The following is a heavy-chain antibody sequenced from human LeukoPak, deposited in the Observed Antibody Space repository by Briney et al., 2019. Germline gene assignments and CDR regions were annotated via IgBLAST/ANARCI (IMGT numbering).Heavy chain of an antibody. V-gene: IGHV1-69*04. CDR2: IIPILGIA. D-gene: IGHD3-22*01. J-gene: IGHJ4*02. CDR1: GGTFSSYA. Sequence: ASVKVSCTASGGTFSSYAISWVRQAPGQGLEWMGRIIPILGIANYAQTFQGRVTITADKSTSTAYMELSSLRSEDTAVYYCARGGPYYYDSSFDYWGQGTLVTVSS. CDR3: ARGGPYYYDSSFDY.